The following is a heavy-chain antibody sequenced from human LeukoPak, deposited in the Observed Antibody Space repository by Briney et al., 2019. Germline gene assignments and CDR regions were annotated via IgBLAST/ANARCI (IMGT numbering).Heavy chain of an antibody. CDR2: INHSGST. J-gene: IGHJ4*02. Sequence: SETLSLTCAVYGGSFSGYYWSWIRQPPGKGLEWIGEINHSGSTNYNPSLKSRVTISVDTSKNQFSLKLSSVTAADTAVYYCARDGGQGAYWGQGTLVTVSS. V-gene: IGHV4-34*01. CDR3: ARDGGQGAY. D-gene: IGHD2-15*01. CDR1: GGSFSGYY.